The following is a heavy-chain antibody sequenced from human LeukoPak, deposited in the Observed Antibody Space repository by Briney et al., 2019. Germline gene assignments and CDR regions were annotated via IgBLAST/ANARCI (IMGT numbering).Heavy chain of an antibody. CDR1: GFKFTDDY. CDR2: INPDSGFT. CDR3: APTAEAYTSWWKV. J-gene: IGHJ4*02. V-gene: IGHV1-2*02. Sequence: ASVRVSCKASGFKFTDDYMHWVRQAPGQGLEFMGWINPDSGFTNYAQKFKGRVTMTRDTSISTAYLEVRSLTSDDTAVYYCAPTAEAYTSWWKVWGQGTLVTVSS. D-gene: IGHD3-16*01.